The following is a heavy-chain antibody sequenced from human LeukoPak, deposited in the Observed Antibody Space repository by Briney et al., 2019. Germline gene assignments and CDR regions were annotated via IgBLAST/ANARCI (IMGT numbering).Heavy chain of an antibody. D-gene: IGHD3-3*01. CDR1: GGSFSGYY. CDR2: INHSGST. CDR3: ARAAWSGYYYYYHGMDV. J-gene: IGHJ6*02. Sequence: KTSETLSLTCAVYGGSFSGYYWSWIRQPPGKGLEWIGEINHSGSTNYNPSLKSRVTISVDTSKNQFSLKLSSVTAADTAVYYCARAAWSGYYYYYHGMDVWGQGTTVTVSS. V-gene: IGHV4-34*01.